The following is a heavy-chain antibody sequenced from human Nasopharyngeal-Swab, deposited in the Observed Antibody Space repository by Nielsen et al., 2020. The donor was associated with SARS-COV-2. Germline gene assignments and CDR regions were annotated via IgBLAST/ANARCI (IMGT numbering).Heavy chain of an antibody. CDR2: ISWNSGSI. V-gene: IGHV3-9*01. Sequence: GGSLRLSCAASGFTFRSYAISWVRQAPGKGLEWVSGISWNSGSIGYADSVKGRFTISRDNAKNSLYLQMNSLRAEDTALYYCAKDFYYDSSGPPSVQHWGQGTLVTVSS. CDR1: GFTFRSYA. J-gene: IGHJ1*01. D-gene: IGHD3-22*01. CDR3: AKDFYYDSSGPPSVQH.